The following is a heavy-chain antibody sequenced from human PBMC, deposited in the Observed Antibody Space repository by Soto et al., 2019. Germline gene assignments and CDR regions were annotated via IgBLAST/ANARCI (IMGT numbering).Heavy chain of an antibody. CDR1: GFTFSSYS. Sequence: GGSLRLSCAASGFTFSSYSMNWVRQAPGKGLEWVSSISSSSSYIYYADSVKGRFTISRDNAKNPLYLQLNSLRAEDTAVYYCARSMEDGSGSYYNLYYFDYWGQGTLVTVSS. CDR2: ISSSSSYI. J-gene: IGHJ4*02. D-gene: IGHD3-10*01. V-gene: IGHV3-21*01. CDR3: ARSMEDGSGSYYNLYYFDY.